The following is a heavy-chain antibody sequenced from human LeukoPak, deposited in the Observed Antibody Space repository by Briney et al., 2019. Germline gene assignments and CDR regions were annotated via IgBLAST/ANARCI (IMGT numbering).Heavy chain of an antibody. D-gene: IGHD2-8*01. CDR3: ARRNDYYGLDV. J-gene: IGHJ6*02. Sequence: GESLKISCKGSGYSFSSYWIGWVRQMPGKGLEWMGIIFPGDSDTRYSPSFQGHVTISADKSISTAYTQWNSLKASDTAMYFCARRNDYYGLDVWGRGTTVTVSS. CDR1: GYSFSSYW. CDR2: IFPGDSDT. V-gene: IGHV5-51*01.